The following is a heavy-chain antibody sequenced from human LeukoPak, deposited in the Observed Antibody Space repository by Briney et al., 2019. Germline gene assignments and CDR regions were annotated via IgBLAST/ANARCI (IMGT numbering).Heavy chain of an antibody. D-gene: IGHD4-23*01. CDR1: GFVFSTHS. J-gene: IGHJ5*01. Sequence: GGSLRLSCAASGFVFSTHSMNWVRQAPGKGLEWVSWISSSNGDIYYADSVRGRFTISRDDAKNSLYVQMNSLRAEDTAVYYCVRDADGGNSWFDSWGQGTLVTVYS. V-gene: IGHV3-21*01. CDR2: ISSSNGDI. CDR3: VRDADGGNSWFDS.